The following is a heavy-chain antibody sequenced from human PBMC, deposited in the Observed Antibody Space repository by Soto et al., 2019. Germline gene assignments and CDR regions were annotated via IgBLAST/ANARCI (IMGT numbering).Heavy chain of an antibody. V-gene: IGHV5-51*01. J-gene: IGHJ4*02. D-gene: IGHD1-26*01. CDR2: IYPGDSDT. Sequence: GESLKISCKGLGYNFPDYWIAWVRQMPGKGLEYMGIIYPGDSDTRYRPSFQGQVTISADKSIRTAYLQWNSLEASDTAMYYCARQEAVGAVIGWGQGTLVTVSS. CDR3: ARQEAVGAVIG. CDR1: GYNFPDYW.